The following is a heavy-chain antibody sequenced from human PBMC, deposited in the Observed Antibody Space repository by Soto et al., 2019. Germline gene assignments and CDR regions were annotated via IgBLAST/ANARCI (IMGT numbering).Heavy chain of an antibody. CDR3: ARKEYSSSFVAFDI. CDR2: ISGSGGST. J-gene: IGHJ3*02. CDR1: GFIFSSYA. Sequence: GGSLRLSCAASGFIFSSYAMSWVRQAPGKGLEWVSAISGSGGSTYYADSVKGRFTISRDNSKNTLYLQMNSLRAEDTAVYNCARKEYSSSFVAFDIWGQGTMVTVSS. V-gene: IGHV3-23*01. D-gene: IGHD6-6*01.